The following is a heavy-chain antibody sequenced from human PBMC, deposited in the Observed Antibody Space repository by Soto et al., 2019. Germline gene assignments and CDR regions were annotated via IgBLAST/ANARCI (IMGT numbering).Heavy chain of an antibody. V-gene: IGHV3-23*01. CDR2: ISGSGGST. D-gene: IGHD5-18*01. CDR3: AKVLKGGGYNPNGFDP. Sequence: GGSLRLSCAASGFTFSSYAMSWVRQAPGKGLEWVSAISGSGGSTYYADSVKGRFTISRDNSKDTLYLQMNSLRAEDTAVYYCAKVLKGGGYNPNGFDPWGQGTLVTVSS. J-gene: IGHJ5*02. CDR1: GFTFSSYA.